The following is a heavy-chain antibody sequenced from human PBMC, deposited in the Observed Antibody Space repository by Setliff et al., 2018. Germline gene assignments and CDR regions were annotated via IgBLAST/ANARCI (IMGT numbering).Heavy chain of an antibody. D-gene: IGHD3-10*01. V-gene: IGHV5-51*01. Sequence: GESLKISSQASGYSFLIYWIGWVRQMPGKGLEWMGIIYPGDSDIRYSPSFEGQVTISADKSITTAYLQWSSLKASDTATYFCVRAGSGIGGDLDYWGQGTLVTVSS. CDR2: IYPGDSDI. J-gene: IGHJ4*02. CDR3: VRAGSGIGGDLDY. CDR1: GYSFLIYW.